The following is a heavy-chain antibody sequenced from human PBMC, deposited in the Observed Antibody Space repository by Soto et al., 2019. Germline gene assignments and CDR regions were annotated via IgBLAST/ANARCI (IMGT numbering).Heavy chain of an antibody. CDR1: GGSISSGDYY. J-gene: IGHJ4*02. D-gene: IGHD3-10*01. Sequence: SETLSLTCTVSGGSISSGDYYWSWIRQPPGKGLEWIGYIYYSGSTYYNPSLKSRVTISVDTSKNQFSLKLSSVTAADTAVYYCARGLLWFGEFGSIDYWGQGTLVTVSS. CDR3: ARGLLWFGEFGSIDY. V-gene: IGHV4-30-4*01. CDR2: IYYSGST.